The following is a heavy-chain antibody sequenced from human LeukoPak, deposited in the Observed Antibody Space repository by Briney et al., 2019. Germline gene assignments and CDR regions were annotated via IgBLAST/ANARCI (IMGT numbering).Heavy chain of an antibody. J-gene: IGHJ4*02. CDR2: IYYSGST. V-gene: IGHV4-39*01. D-gene: IGHD4-23*01. CDR3: ARRSGGNTSLAKRFDY. Sequence: PSETLSLACTVSGGSISSNTYYWGWIRQPPGKGLEWIGSIYYSGSTYYNPSLKSRVTISVDTSKNQFSLKLTSVTAADTAVYYCARRSGGNTSLAKRFDYWGQGTLVTVSS. CDR1: GGSISSNTYY.